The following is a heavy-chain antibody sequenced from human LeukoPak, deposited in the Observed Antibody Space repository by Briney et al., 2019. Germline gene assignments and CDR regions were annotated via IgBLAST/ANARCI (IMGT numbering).Heavy chain of an antibody. Sequence: KPSETLSLTCTVSGGSISSSSYYWGWIRQPPGKGLEWIGSIYYSGSTYYNPSLKSRVTISVDTSKNQFSLKLSSVTAADTAVYYCARGGPYSSSWYVEGDANWFDPWGQGTLVTVSS. CDR2: IYYSGST. V-gene: IGHV4-39*07. CDR3: ARGGPYSSSWYVEGDANWFDP. CDR1: GGSISSSSYY. D-gene: IGHD6-13*01. J-gene: IGHJ5*02.